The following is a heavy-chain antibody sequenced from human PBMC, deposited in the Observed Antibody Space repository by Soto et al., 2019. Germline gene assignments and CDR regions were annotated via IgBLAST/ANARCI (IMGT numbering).Heavy chain of an antibody. CDR1: GGSISGRSYY. J-gene: IGHJ6*03. CDR3: AREPGSGETCFGERDYYFSDVDV. D-gene: IGHD2-15*01. V-gene: IGHV4-39*02. CDR2: IYYTGTT. Sequence: QLQLQESGPGPVRPSETLSLTCTVSGGSISGRSYYWAWIRQPPGKGLEWIGSIYYTGTTYSNPSLKSRVTISVDTAKNQFSLKMTSVTALDPATYYSAREPGSGETCFGERDYYFSDVDVWGKGTGVTVSS.